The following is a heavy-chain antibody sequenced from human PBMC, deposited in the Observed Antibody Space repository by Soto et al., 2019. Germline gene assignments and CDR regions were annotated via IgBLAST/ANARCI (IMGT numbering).Heavy chain of an antibody. J-gene: IGHJ5*02. CDR2: FYYSGST. V-gene: IGHV4-31*03. CDR3: ARSVFP. CDR1: GGSINTGGYY. Sequence: QVQLQESGPGLVKPSQTLSLTCTVSGGSINTGGYYWNWIRQHPGKGLEWIGYFYYSGSTYYNPSLKSRVTISVNTSKNQFSLKLSSLTAADTAVSYGARSVFPWGQGTLVTVSS.